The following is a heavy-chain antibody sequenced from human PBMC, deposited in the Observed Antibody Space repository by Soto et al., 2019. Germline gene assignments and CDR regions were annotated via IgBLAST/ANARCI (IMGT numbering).Heavy chain of an antibody. J-gene: IGHJ6*02. V-gene: IGHV3-11*06. D-gene: IGHD3-22*01. CDR2: ISSSSSYT. Sequence: LRLSCAASGFTFSDYYMSWIRQAPWKGLEWVSYISSSSSYTNYADSVKGRFTISRDNAKNSLYLQMNSLRAEDTAVYYCARDNYYDSSGYYHDYYYYGMDVWGQGTTVTVYS. CDR3: ARDNYYDSSGYYHDYYYYGMDV. CDR1: GFTFSDYY.